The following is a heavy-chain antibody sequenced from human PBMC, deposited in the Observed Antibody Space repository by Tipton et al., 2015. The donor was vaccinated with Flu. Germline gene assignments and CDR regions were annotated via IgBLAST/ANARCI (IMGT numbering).Heavy chain of an antibody. J-gene: IGHJ4*02. D-gene: IGHD3-10*01. Sequence: TLSLTCFVSGGSISSGGDSWNWIRQPPGKGLEWIGYIYDSGNTYYNPSLTSRVTISVDRSKNQFSLKLSSVTAADTAVYHCARASSGPPRSHFDYWGQGTLVTVSS. V-gene: IGHV4-30-2*01. CDR1: GGSISSGGDS. CDR3: ARASSGPPRSHFDY. CDR2: IYDSGNT.